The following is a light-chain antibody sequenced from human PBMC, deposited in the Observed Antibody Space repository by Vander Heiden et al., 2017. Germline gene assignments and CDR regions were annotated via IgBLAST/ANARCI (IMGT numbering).Light chain of an antibody. CDR3: QQDYSPYT. Sequence: DIGMTQSPDSLAVSLGERPTINCKSSQSVLYSSNNKNYLAWYQQKPGQPPKLLIYWASTREYGVPDRFSGSGSGTDFTLTISSLQAEDVAVYYCQQDYSPYTFGQGTKLXIK. CDR2: WAS. J-gene: IGKJ2*01. CDR1: QSVLYSSNNKNY. V-gene: IGKV4-1*01.